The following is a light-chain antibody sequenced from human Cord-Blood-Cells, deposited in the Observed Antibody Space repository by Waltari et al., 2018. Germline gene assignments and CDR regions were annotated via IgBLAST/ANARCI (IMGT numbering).Light chain of an antibody. CDR1: QSVSSGY. CDR2: GAS. CDR3: QQYGSSIFT. Sequence: EIVLTQSPGTLSLSPGERATLSCRASQSVSSGYLAWYQQKPGQAPRLLIDGASSSAPGIPDRLSGSGSGTDFTLTISRLEPEDFAVYYCQQYGSSIFTFGPGTKVDIK. J-gene: IGKJ3*01. V-gene: IGKV3-20*01.